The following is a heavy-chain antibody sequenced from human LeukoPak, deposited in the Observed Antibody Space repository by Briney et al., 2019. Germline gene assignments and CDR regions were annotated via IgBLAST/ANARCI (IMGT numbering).Heavy chain of an antibody. J-gene: IGHJ4*02. CDR3: AKDQRSIAVAGYFDY. D-gene: IGHD6-19*01. Sequence: GGSLRLSCAASGFTFFSYTMNWVRQAPGKGLEWVSSISSSSSYIYYADSVKGRFTISRDNAKNSLYLQMNSLRAEDTAVYYCAKDQRSIAVAGYFDYWGQGTLVTVSS. CDR1: GFTFFSYT. V-gene: IGHV3-21*04. CDR2: ISSSSSYI.